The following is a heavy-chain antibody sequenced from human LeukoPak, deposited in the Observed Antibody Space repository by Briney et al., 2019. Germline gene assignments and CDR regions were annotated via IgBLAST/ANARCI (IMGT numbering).Heavy chain of an antibody. D-gene: IGHD3-10*01. V-gene: IGHV3-64D*09. CDR2: ISSNEGRT. CDR1: GFTFSNYA. J-gene: IGHJ5*02. Sequence: GGSLRLTCSATGFTFSNYAMHWVRQAPGKGLEYVSAISSNEGRTYYVGSVKGRFTISSDNSKNTLYLQMSSLRAEDTAVYYCVKPHGSGSYYANWFDPWGQRTLVTVSS. CDR3: VKPHGSGSYYANWFDP.